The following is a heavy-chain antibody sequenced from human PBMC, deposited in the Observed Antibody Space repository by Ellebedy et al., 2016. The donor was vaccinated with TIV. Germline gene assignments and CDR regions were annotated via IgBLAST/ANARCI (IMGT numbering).Heavy chain of an antibody. CDR2: ISAYNGNT. Sequence: AASVKVSCKASGYTFTGYYMHWVRQAPGQGLEWMGWISAYNGNTNYAQKLQGRVTMTTDTSTSTAYMELRSVRSDDTAVYYCARDPGTGAVAINDYWGQGTLVTVSS. V-gene: IGHV1-18*04. D-gene: IGHD6-19*01. CDR3: ARDPGTGAVAINDY. CDR1: GYTFTGYY. J-gene: IGHJ4*02.